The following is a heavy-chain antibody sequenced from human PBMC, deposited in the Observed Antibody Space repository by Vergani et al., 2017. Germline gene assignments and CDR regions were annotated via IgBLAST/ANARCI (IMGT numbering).Heavy chain of an antibody. CDR3: GRAWVGVTTDFDY. CDR2: ISSSSSYI. CDR1: GFTFSSYS. V-gene: IGHV3-21*01. J-gene: IGHJ4*02. Sequence: EVQLVESGGGLVKPGGSLRLSCAASGFTFSSYSMNWVRQAPGKGLEWVSSISSSSSYIYYADSVKGRFTISRDNAKNSLYLQMNSLRAEDTAVYYCGRAWVGVTTDFDYWGQGTLVTVSS. D-gene: IGHD4-11*01.